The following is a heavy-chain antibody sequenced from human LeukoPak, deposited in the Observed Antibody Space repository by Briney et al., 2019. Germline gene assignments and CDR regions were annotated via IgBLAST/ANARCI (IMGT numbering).Heavy chain of an antibody. CDR3: ARGRVAGGYYFDY. CDR2: IYYTGST. Sequence: SETLSLTCTVSGGSISSYYWSWIRQPPGKGLEWIGYIYYTGSTNYSPSLKSRVTISLDTSKNQFSLKLSSVTAADTAVYYCARGRVAGGYYFDYRVQGTLVTVSS. V-gene: IGHV4-59*01. CDR1: GGSISSYY. D-gene: IGHD6-19*01. J-gene: IGHJ4*02.